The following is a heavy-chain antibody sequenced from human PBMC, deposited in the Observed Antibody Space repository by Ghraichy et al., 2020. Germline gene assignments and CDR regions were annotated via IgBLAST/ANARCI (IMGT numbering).Heavy chain of an antibody. CDR1: GYTFTSYY. Sequence: ASVKVSCKASGYTFTSYYMHWVRQAPGQGLEWMGIINPSGGSTSYAQKFQGRVTMTRDTSTSTVYMELSSLRSEDTAVYYCARERVVVDSSGSVRYYYYYGMDVWGQGTTVTVSS. V-gene: IGHV1-46*01. J-gene: IGHJ6*02. D-gene: IGHD3-22*01. CDR2: INPSGGST. CDR3: ARERVVVDSSGSVRYYYYYGMDV.